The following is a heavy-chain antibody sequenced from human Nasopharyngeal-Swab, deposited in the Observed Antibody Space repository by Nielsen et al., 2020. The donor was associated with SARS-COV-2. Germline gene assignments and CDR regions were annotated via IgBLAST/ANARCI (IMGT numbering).Heavy chain of an antibody. CDR1: GGSISSYY. CDR2: IYYSGST. J-gene: IGHJ6*02. Sequence: SETLSLTCTVSGGSISSYYWRWIRQPPGKGLEWIGYIYYSGSTNYNPSLKSRVTISVDTSKSQFSLKLSSVTAADTAVYYCARAYSSSWYPGYYYYGMDVWGQGTTVTVSS. CDR3: ARAYSSSWYPGYYYYGMDV. D-gene: IGHD6-13*01. V-gene: IGHV4-59*01.